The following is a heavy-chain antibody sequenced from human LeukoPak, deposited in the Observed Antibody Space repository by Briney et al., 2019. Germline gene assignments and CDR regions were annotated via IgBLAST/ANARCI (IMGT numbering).Heavy chain of an antibody. Sequence: GGSLRLSCAASGFIFSNYGMNWVRQAPGKGLDWVSSISGSGSSTYYAESVKGRVTISRDNSQNTLYLQMNSLRAEDTAIYYCAKDLPYYYDSSGSGNAFDIWGRGTMVTVST. CDR2: ISGSGSST. CDR3: AKDLPYYYDSSGSGNAFDI. J-gene: IGHJ3*02. D-gene: IGHD3-22*01. V-gene: IGHV3-23*01. CDR1: GFIFSNYG.